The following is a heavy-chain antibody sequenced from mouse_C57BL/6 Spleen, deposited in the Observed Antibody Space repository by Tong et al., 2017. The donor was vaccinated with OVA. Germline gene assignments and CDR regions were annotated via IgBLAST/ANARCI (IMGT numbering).Heavy chain of an antibody. CDR2: INSDGGST. V-gene: IGHV5-2*01. Sequence: EVQLQESGGGLVQPGESLKLSCESNEYEFPSHDMSWIRKTPEKRLELVAAINSDGGSTYYPDTMERRFIISRDNTKKTRNRQMSSQRSEDTAWYYCARQGIGYAMDYWGQGTSVTVSS. CDR3: ARQGIGYAMDY. J-gene: IGHJ4*01. CDR1: EYEFPSHD.